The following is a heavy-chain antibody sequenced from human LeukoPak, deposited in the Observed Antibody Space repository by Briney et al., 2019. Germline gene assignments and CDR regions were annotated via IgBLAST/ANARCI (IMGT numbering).Heavy chain of an antibody. Sequence: GGSLRLSCAASGFTLSSYAMHWVRQAPGKGLEYVSAISSNGGSTYANSVKGRFTISRDNSKNTLYLQMGSLRAEDMAVYYCATQKGYGGYNWFDPWGQGTLVTVSS. CDR2: ISSNGGST. CDR3: ATQKGYGGYNWFDP. D-gene: IGHD4-23*01. CDR1: GFTLSSYA. V-gene: IGHV3-64*01. J-gene: IGHJ5*02.